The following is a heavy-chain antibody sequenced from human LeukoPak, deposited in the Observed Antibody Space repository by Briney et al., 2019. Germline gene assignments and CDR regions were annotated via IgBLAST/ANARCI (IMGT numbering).Heavy chain of an antibody. D-gene: IGHD2-21*02. V-gene: IGHV4-30-2*01. CDR3: ARAYCGGDCYSVPNAFDI. J-gene: IGHJ3*02. CDR2: IYHSGST. CDR1: GGSISSGGYS. Sequence: KPSQTLSLTCAVSGGSISSGGYSWSWIRQPPGKGLEWIGYIYHSGSTYYNPSLKSRVTISVDTSKNQFSLKLSSVTAADTAVYYCARAYCGGDCYSVPNAFDIWGQGTMVTVSS.